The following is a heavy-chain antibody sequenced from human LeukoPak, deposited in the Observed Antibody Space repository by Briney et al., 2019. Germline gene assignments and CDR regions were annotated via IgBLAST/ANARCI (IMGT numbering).Heavy chain of an antibody. Sequence: PSETLSLTCTVSGGSISSSSYYWGWIRQPPGKGLEWIGSIYYSGSTYYNPSLKSRVTISVDTSKNQFSLKLSSVTAADTAVYYCLVAARGLDYWGQGTPVTVSS. CDR3: LVAARGLDY. V-gene: IGHV4-39*01. D-gene: IGHD1-26*01. CDR2: IYYSGST. J-gene: IGHJ4*02. CDR1: GGSISSSSYY.